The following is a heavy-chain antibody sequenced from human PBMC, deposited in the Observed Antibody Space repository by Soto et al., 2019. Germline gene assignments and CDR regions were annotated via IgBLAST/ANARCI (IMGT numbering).Heavy chain of an antibody. CDR2: INAGNGNT. D-gene: IGHD6-13*01. V-gene: IGHV1-3*01. Sequence: ASVKVSCKASGYTFTSYDINWVRQAPGQRLEWMGWINAGNGNTKYSQKFQGRVTITRDPSANTAFMELSSLRSEDTAVYYCARGSAAAGPYYFDYWAQGTLVTVSS. CDR1: GYTFTSYD. J-gene: IGHJ4*02. CDR3: ARGSAAAGPYYFDY.